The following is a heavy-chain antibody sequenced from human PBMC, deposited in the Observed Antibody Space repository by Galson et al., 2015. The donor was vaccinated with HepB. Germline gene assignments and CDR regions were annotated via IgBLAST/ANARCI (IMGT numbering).Heavy chain of an antibody. CDR1: TDTFSGYY. Sequence: SVKVSYKASTDTFSGYYLHWGRQASGQGLDWMERHNPNSRGTKYAQNFRGKHTMTRDTSTSTDYMELTRLRSENTAVYYCARDYSGSGSYSRIGYGMDVWCQGTMVTVSS. V-gene: IGHV1-2*06. CDR2: HNPNSRGT. CDR3: ARDYSGSGSYSRIGYGMDV. J-gene: IGHJ6*02. D-gene: IGHD3-10*01.